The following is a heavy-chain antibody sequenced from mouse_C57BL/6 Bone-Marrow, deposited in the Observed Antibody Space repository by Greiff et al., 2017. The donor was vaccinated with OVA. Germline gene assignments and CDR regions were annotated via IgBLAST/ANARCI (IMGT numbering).Heavy chain of an antibody. J-gene: IGHJ4*01. CDR2: FTMYSDAT. Sequence: LQQSGAELVRPGSSVKLSCKDSYFAFMASAMHWVKQRPGHGLEWIGSFTMYSDATEYREHFKGKATLTANTSSSKAYLELSSLTSVYSAFYYCARGYYGNFYALDYWGHGTSVTVSS. V-gene: IGHV1-49*01. D-gene: IGHD2-1*01. CDR1: YFAFMASA. CDR3: ARGYYGNFYALDY.